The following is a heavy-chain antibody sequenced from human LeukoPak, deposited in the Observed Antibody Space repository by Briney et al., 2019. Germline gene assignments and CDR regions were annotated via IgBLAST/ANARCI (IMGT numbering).Heavy chain of an antibody. CDR1: GFTFSSYW. CDR3: ARVGSASTWYIDY. CDR2: INSDGSST. D-gene: IGHD6-13*01. Sequence: GGSLRLSCAASGFTFSSYWLHWVSQVPGKGLMWVSRINSDGSSTNYADSVKGRFTIPRDNAKNTLYLQMNSLRADDTAVYYCARVGSASTWYIDYWGQGTLVTVSS. J-gene: IGHJ4*02. V-gene: IGHV3-74*01.